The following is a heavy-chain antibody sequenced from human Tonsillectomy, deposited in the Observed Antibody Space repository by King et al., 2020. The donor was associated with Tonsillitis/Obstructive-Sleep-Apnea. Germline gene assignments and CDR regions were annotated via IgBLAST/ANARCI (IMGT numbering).Heavy chain of an antibody. CDR2: ISSSSSTI. Sequence: VQLVESGGGLVQPGGSLRLSCAASGFTFSSYSMNWVRQAPGKGLEWVSYISSSSSTIYYADSVKGRFTISRDNAKNSLYLQMNSLRDEDTAVYYCAREPCTSCYGGGYDIWGQGTMVTVSS. CDR3: AREPCTSCYGGGYDI. D-gene: IGHD2-2*01. CDR1: GFTFSSYS. V-gene: IGHV3-48*02. J-gene: IGHJ3*02.